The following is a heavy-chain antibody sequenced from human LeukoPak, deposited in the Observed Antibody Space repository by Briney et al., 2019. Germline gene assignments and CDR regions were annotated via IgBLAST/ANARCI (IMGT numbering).Heavy chain of an antibody. Sequence: GGSLRLSCAASGFTFDDYGMSWVRQAPGKGLEWVSGINWNGGSTGYADSVKGRFTISRDNAKNSLYLQMNSLRAEDTALYYCAKDYHGSGSYYYGMDVWGQGTTVTVSS. J-gene: IGHJ6*02. CDR3: AKDYHGSGSYYYGMDV. V-gene: IGHV3-20*04. D-gene: IGHD3-10*01. CDR1: GFTFDDYG. CDR2: INWNGGST.